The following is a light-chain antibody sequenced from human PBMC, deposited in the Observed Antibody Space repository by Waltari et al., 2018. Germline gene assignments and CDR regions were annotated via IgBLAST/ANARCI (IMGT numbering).Light chain of an antibody. CDR2: QAT. V-gene: IGLV3-1*01. CDR3: QAWDSATVV. J-gene: IGLJ2*01. Sequence: SYELIQPPSVSVSPGQRASITCSAENLGREYVCWYQQKPGQSPVQFIYQATARPSGIPERFSGSNSGNTATLTISGTQTLDEADYYCQAWDSATVVFGGGTKLTVL. CDR1: NLGREY.